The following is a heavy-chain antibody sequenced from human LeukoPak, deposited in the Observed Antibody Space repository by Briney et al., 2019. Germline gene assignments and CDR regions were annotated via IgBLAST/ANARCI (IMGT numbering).Heavy chain of an antibody. J-gene: IGHJ6*02. D-gene: IGHD1-14*01. Sequence: PSETLSLTCAVSGGSISIGGYSWSWIRQPPGKGLEWIGWFYHGGGTYYNPSLKSRVTISVDKSKNQFSLELKSLTAADTAVYYCVSGSLLYGLDVWGQGTTVTVSS. CDR1: GGSISIGGYS. CDR3: VSGSLLYGLDV. CDR2: FYHGGGT. V-gene: IGHV4-30-2*01.